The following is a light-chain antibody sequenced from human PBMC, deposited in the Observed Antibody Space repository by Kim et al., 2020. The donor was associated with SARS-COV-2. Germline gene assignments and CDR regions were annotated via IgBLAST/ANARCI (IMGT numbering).Light chain of an antibody. V-gene: IGLV10-54*01. CDR1: SNNVGNQG. J-gene: IGLJ3*02. CDR2: RNN. Sequence: HTATFTWTGNSNNVGNQGAAWLKQHQGHPPKLLSYRNNNRPSGIAERISASRSGNIASLTITGLQPEDEADYYCSAWDTRLSVWVFGGGTQLTVL. CDR3: SAWDTRLSVWV.